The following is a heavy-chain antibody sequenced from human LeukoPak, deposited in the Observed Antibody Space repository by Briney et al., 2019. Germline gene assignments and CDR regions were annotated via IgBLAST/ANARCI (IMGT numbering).Heavy chain of an antibody. CDR1: GFTFSSYS. CDR2: ISSSSSTI. J-gene: IGHJ6*04. V-gene: IGHV3-48*01. Sequence: PGGSLRLSCAASGFTFSSYSMNWVRQAPGKGLGWVSYISSSSSTIYYADSVKGRFTISRDNAKNSLYLQMNSLRAEDTAVYYCARDPVDTAMDVWGKGTTVTVSS. D-gene: IGHD5-18*01. CDR3: ARDPVDTAMDV.